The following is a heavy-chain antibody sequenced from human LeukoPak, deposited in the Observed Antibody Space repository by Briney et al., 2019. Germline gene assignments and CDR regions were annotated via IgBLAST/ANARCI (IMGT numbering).Heavy chain of an antibody. D-gene: IGHD3-10*01. Sequence: GGTLRLSCAASGFTFSSYGMSWVRQAPGKGLEWVSAISGSGGSTYYADSVKGRFTISRDNSKNTLYLQMNSLRAEDTAVYYCARVLLWFGELSFLFDYWGQGTLVTVSS. CDR2: ISGSGGST. J-gene: IGHJ4*02. CDR3: ARVLLWFGELSFLFDY. V-gene: IGHV3-23*01. CDR1: GFTFSSYG.